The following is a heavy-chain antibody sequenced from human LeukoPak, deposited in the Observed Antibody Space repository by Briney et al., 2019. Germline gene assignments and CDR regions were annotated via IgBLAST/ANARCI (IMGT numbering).Heavy chain of an antibody. CDR3: ARCAEHYYGSGSYCWFDP. D-gene: IGHD3-10*01. Sequence: ASVKVSCTASGYTFTSYGISWVRQAPGQGLEWMGWISAYNGNTNYAQKLQGRVTMTTDTSTSTAYMELRSLRSDDTAVYYCARCAEHYYGSGSYCWFDPWGQGTLVTVSS. V-gene: IGHV1-18*01. CDR1: GYTFTSYG. J-gene: IGHJ5*02. CDR2: ISAYNGNT.